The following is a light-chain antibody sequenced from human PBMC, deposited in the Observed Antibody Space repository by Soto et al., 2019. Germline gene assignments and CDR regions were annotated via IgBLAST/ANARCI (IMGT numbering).Light chain of an antibody. CDR2: AAS. V-gene: IGKV1-9*01. CDR1: QGFSSF. Sequence: DIHLTQSPSFLSASVGDRVTITCRASQGFSSFLAWYQQKPGKAPNLLMYAASTLQSGVPSRFSGGESGTEYTLTISSLQPEDSATYYCQQLYIFPLTFGQGTRLEIK. J-gene: IGKJ5*01. CDR3: QQLYIFPLT.